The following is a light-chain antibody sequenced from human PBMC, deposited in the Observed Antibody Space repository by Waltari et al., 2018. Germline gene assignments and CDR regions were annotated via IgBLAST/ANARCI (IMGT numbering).Light chain of an antibody. CDR2: KVS. Sequence: DVVMTQSPLSLPVTLGQSASISCRSSQSLVHSDGDTYLNWFQHRPGQSPRRLIYKVSIRDSGVPDRFSGSGSGTDFTPKISRVEAEDVGFYYCMQGTHWPEWTFGQGTKVEVK. CDR3: MQGTHWPEWT. J-gene: IGKJ1*01. V-gene: IGKV2-30*02. CDR1: QSLVHSDGDTY.